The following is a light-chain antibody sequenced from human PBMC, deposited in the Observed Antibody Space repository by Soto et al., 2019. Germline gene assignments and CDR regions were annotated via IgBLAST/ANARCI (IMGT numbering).Light chain of an antibody. J-gene: IGLJ1*01. Sequence: QSVLTQPPSVSGAPGQRVTISCTGSSSNIGAGYDVHWYQQLPGTAPKLLIYGNSNRPSGVPDRFSGSKSGISASLAITGLQAEDEADYYCQSYDSSLSLYVFGTGTKLTVL. CDR2: GNS. CDR3: QSYDSSLSLYV. V-gene: IGLV1-40*01. CDR1: SSNIGAGYD.